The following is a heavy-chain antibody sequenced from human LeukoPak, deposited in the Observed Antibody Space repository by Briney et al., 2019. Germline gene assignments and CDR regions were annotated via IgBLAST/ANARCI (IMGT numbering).Heavy chain of an antibody. CDR2: MYTSGST. CDR3: ARNLRGGGYYYYYMDV. D-gene: IGHD3-16*01. CDR1: GGSISSGSYY. Sequence: KPSETLSLTCTVSGGSISSGSYYWTWIRQPAGKGLEWIGRMYTSGSTDYNPSLKSRPSISVDTSKNLFSLKLRSVTAADTAVYYCARNLRGGGYYYYYMDVWGKGTTVTVSS. V-gene: IGHV4-61*02. J-gene: IGHJ6*03.